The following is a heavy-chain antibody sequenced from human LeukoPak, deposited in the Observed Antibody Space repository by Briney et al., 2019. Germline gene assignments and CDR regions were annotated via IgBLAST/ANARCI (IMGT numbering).Heavy chain of an antibody. D-gene: IGHD5-24*01. J-gene: IGHJ4*02. CDR1: GFTFSDYS. CDR3: ARDYKYAFDN. CDR2: IGIDSGNT. Sequence: PGGSLRLSCAASGFTFSDYSVKWVRQAPGKGLEWISYIGIDSGNTNYADSVKGRFTISGDKAKNSLYLQMNSLRVEDTAVYYCARDYKYAFDNWGQGTLVTVSS. V-gene: IGHV3-48*01.